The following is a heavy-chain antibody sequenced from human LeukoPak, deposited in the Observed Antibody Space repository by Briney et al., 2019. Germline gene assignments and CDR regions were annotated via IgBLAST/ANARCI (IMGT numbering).Heavy chain of an antibody. CDR2: FSGSGGNT. Sequence: GGSLRLSCAASGFTFSSYSMSWVRQAPGKGLEWVSSFSGSGGNTYYGDSVKGRFTISRDNSKNTLYLQMNSLRTEDTAVYYCAKLDSNWFDPWGQGTLVTVSS. CDR3: AKLDSNWFDP. D-gene: IGHD3/OR15-3a*01. CDR1: GFTFSSYS. V-gene: IGHV3-23*01. J-gene: IGHJ5*02.